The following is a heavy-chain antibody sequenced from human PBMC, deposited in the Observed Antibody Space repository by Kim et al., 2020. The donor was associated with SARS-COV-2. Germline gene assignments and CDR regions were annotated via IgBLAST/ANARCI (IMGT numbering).Heavy chain of an antibody. CDR2: VNEDGRTT. Sequence: GGSLRLSCAASGFSVRNYWMHWVHQRPGEGLDWVARVNEDGRTTTHAGSVKGRFTISKDSAKNTLFLHMNSLRAEDTAVYFCSRDTFGSEDRWGQGTLVT. J-gene: IGHJ4*02. V-gene: IGHV3-74*01. CDR1: GFSVRNYW. CDR3: SRDTFGSEDR. D-gene: IGHD3-10*01.